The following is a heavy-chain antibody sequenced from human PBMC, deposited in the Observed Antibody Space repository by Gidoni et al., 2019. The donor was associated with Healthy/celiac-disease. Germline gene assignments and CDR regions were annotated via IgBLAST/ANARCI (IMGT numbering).Heavy chain of an antibody. CDR3: ARPPIRGGYFDY. CDR2: IYYSGST. D-gene: IGHD3-10*01. CDR1: GGSISSSSYY. Sequence: QLQLQESGPGLVKPSETLSLTCTVSGGSISSSSYYWGWIRQPPGKGLEWIGSIYYSGSTYYNPSLKSRVTISVDTSKNQFSLKLSSVTAADTAVYYCARPPIRGGYFDYWGQGTLVTVSS. V-gene: IGHV4-39*01. J-gene: IGHJ4*02.